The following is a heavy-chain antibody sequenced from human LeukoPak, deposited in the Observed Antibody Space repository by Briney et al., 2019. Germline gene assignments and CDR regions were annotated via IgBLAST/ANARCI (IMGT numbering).Heavy chain of an antibody. V-gene: IGHV3-23*01. CDR3: AKPPYYKYDTRGYYYPFDD. D-gene: IGHD3-22*01. Sequence: GRSLRLSCAASGFTFSSYAMHWVRQAPGKGLEWVSGISGSGGRTYYADSVKGRFTISGDNSKNILYLQMRSLRAEDTAVYFCAKPPYYKYDTRGYYYPFDDWGQGTLVTVSS. CDR2: ISGSGGRT. CDR1: GFTFSSYA. J-gene: IGHJ4*02.